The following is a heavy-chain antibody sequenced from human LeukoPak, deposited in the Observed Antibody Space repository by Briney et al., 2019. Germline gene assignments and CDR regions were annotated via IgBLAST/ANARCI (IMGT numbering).Heavy chain of an antibody. J-gene: IGHJ3*02. CDR1: GFTFSSYA. CDR3: AKPSTITIFGPGAFDI. Sequence: PGGSLRLSCAASGFTFSSYAMSWVRQAPRKGLELVSAISGSGGSTYYADSVKGRFTISRDNSKDTLYLQMNSLRAEDTAVYYCAKPSTITIFGPGAFDIWGQGTMVTVSS. D-gene: IGHD3-3*01. CDR2: ISGSGGST. V-gene: IGHV3-23*01.